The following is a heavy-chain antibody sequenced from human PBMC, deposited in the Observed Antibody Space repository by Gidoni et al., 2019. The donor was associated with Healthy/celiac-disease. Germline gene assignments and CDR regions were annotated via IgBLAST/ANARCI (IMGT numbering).Heavy chain of an antibody. CDR3: ARSVMITFGGVIVPSYYFDY. D-gene: IGHD3-16*02. V-gene: IGHV4-31*03. J-gene: IGHJ4*02. CDR1: GGSISSGGYY. CDR2: IYYSRST. Sequence: QVQLQESGPGLVKPSQTLSLTCTVSGGSISSGGYYWSLIRQHPGKGLEWIGYIYYSRSTYYNPSLKSRVTISVDTSKNQFSLKLSSVTAADTAVYYCARSVMITFGGVIVPSYYFDYWGQGTLVTVSS.